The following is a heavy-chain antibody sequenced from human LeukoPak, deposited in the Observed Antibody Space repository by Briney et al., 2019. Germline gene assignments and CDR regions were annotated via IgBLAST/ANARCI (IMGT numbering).Heavy chain of an antibody. CDR2: ISYDGSNK. V-gene: IGHV3-30*04. D-gene: IGHD3-22*01. CDR1: GFTFSSYA. J-gene: IGHJ3*02. Sequence: GGSLRLSCAASGFTFSSYAMHWVRQAPGKGLEWVAVISYDGSNKYYADSVKGRFTISRDNSKNTLYLQMNSLRAEDTAVYCCATGSSGYGAFDIWGQGTMVTVSS. CDR3: ATGSSGYGAFDI.